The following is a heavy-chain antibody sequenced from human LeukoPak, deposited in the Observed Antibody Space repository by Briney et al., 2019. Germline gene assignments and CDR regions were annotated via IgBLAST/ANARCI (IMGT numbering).Heavy chain of an antibody. CDR2: ISSSSSSI. D-gene: IGHD6-19*01. CDR1: GFTFSSYS. J-gene: IGHJ4*02. V-gene: IGHV3-21*01. CDR3: ARPPPGGWYGSLDY. Sequence: GGSLRLSCAASGFTFSSYSMNWVRQAPGKGLEWVSVISSSSSSIFYADSVKGRFTISRDSAKNSLYLQMNSLRGEDTAVYYCARPPPGGWYGSLDYWGQGTLVTVSS.